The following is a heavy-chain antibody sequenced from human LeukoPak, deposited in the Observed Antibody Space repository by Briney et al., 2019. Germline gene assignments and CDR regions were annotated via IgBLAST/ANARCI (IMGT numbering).Heavy chain of an antibody. CDR2: INPSGGST. CDR1: GYTFTSYY. V-gene: IGHV1-46*01. D-gene: IGHD4-17*01. Sequence: ASVKVSCKASGYTFTSYYMHWVRQAPGQGLEWMGIINPSGGSTSYAQKFQGRVTITRNTSISTAYMELSSLRSEDTAVYYCARRTVSFDYWGQGTLVTVSS. J-gene: IGHJ4*02. CDR3: ARRTVSFDY.